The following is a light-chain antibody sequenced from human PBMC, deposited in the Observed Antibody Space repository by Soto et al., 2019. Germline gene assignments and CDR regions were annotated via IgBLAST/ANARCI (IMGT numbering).Light chain of an antibody. V-gene: IGLV2-14*03. CDR1: SSDVGGYNF. Sequence: QSVLTQPASVFGSPGQSITISCTGTSSDVGGYNFVSWYQQLPGKAPKLMIYEVTSRPSGVSNRFSGSKSGNTASLTISGLQPEDEAEYYCSSYTGSSTLYVFGTGTKVTVL. CDR3: SSYTGSSTLYV. CDR2: EVT. J-gene: IGLJ1*01.